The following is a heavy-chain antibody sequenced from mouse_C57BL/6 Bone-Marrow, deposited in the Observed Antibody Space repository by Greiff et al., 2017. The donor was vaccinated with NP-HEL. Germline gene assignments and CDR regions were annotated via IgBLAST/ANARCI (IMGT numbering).Heavy chain of an antibody. V-gene: IGHV1-59*01. CDR3: ARSGYYGSSFFDY. D-gene: IGHD1-1*01. J-gene: IGHJ2*01. CDR1: GYTFTSYW. CDR2: IDPSASYT. Sequence: VQLQQPGAELVRPGTSVKLSCKASGYTFTSYWMHWVKQRPGQGLEWIGVIDPSASYTNYNQKFKGKATLTVDTSSSTAYMQLSSLTSEDSAVYYCARSGYYGSSFFDYWGQGTTLTVSS.